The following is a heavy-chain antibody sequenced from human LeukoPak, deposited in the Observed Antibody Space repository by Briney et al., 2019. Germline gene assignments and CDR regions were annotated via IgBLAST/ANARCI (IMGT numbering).Heavy chain of an antibody. CDR3: ATGMPYCGGDCYSSSFDY. J-gene: IGHJ4*02. Sequence: ASVKVSCKVSGYTLTELSMHWVRQAPGKGLEWMGGFDPEDGETIYAQKFRGRVTMTEDTSTDTAYMELSSLRSEDTAVYYCATGMPYCGGDCYSSSFDYWGQGTLVTVSS. CDR2: FDPEDGET. D-gene: IGHD2-21*02. V-gene: IGHV1-24*01. CDR1: GYTLTELS.